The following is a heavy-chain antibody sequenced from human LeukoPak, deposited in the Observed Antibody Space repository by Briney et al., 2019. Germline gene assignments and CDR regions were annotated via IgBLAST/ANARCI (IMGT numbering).Heavy chain of an antibody. V-gene: IGHV4-31*03. D-gene: IGHD2-15*01. CDR3: AREGPYCSGGSCYIDY. CDR1: GGSISSGGYY. J-gene: IGHJ4*02. Sequence: SQTLSLTCTVSGGSISSGGYYWSWIRQHPGKGLEWIGYIYCSGSTYYNPSLKSRVTISVDTSKNQFSLKLSSVTAADTAVYYCAREGPYCSGGSCYIDYWGQGTLVTVSS. CDR2: IYCSGST.